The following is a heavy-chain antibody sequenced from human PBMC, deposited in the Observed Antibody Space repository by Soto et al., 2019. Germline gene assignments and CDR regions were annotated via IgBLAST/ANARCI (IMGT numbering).Heavy chain of an antibody. CDR1: GGSFSGYY. CDR3: ASAVSREPLRYWFDP. V-gene: IGHV4-34*01. J-gene: IGHJ5*02. D-gene: IGHD1-26*01. CDR2: INRSGST. Sequence: SETLSLTCAVYGGSFSGYYWTWIRQPPGTGLEWIGEINRSGSTNYNPSLKSRVTISVDTSKNQFSLRLNSVTAADTAVYYCASAVSREPLRYWFDPWGQGTLVTVSS.